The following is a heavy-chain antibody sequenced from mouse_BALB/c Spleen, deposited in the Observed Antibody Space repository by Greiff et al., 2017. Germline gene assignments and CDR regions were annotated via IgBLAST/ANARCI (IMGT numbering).Heavy chain of an antibody. CDR2: IDTSDSYT. J-gene: IGHJ3*01. D-gene: IGHD2-4*01. CDR1: GYTFTDYW. CDR3: ARSTMITSFAY. V-gene: IGHV1-69*01. Sequence: QVQLKQPGAELVMPGASVKMSCKASGYTFTDYWMHWVKQRPGQGLEWIGAIDTSDSYTSYNQKFKGKATLTVDESSSTAYMQLSSLTSEDSAVYYCARSTMITSFAYWGQGTLVTVSA.